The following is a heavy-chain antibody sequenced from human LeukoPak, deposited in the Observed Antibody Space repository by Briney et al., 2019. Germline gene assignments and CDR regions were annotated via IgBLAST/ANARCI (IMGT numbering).Heavy chain of an antibody. CDR2: IFSGDST. CDR3: AREPGRRDAFDI. Sequence: GGSLRLSCAASGFTVSNNYMSWVRQAPGKGLEWVSIIFSGDSTYYADSVKGRFTISRDNAKNSLSLQMNSLRAEDTAVYYCAREPGRRDAFDIWGHGTLVTVSS. J-gene: IGHJ3*02. CDR1: GFTVSNNY. V-gene: IGHV3-53*01.